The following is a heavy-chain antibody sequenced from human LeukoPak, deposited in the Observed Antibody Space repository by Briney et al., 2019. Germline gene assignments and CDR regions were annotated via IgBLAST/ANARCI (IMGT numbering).Heavy chain of an antibody. CDR1: GFTFSSYG. D-gene: IGHD3-16*01. J-gene: IGHJ3*02. Sequence: PGGSLRLSCAASGFTFSSYGMHWVRQAPGKGLEWVAFIRYDGSNKYYADSVKGRFTISRDNSKNTLYLQMNSLRAEDTAVYYCTRRGAASDAFDIWGQGTMVTVSS. CDR3: TRRGAASDAFDI. CDR2: IRYDGSNK. V-gene: IGHV3-30*02.